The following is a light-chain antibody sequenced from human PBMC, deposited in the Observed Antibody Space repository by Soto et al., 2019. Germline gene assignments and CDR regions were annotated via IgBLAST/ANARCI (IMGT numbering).Light chain of an antibody. Sequence: QSVLTQPPSVSGAPGQRVTISCTGSSSNIGAGYDVHWYQQLPGTAPKLLIYGNSNRPSGVPDRFSGSNSGTSASLAITGLQAEDEADHYCQSYDSSLSGSVFGGGTKVTVL. V-gene: IGLV1-40*01. J-gene: IGLJ2*01. CDR1: SSNIGAGYD. CDR2: GNS. CDR3: QSYDSSLSGSV.